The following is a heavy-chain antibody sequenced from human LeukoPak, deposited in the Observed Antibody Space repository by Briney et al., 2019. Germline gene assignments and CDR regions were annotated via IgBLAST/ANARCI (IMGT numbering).Heavy chain of an antibody. D-gene: IGHD4-17*01. V-gene: IGHV4-59*11. CDR1: DDSFSSHY. J-gene: IGHJ3*02. CDR3: ARDLVTVTKGFDI. CDR2: ISYIGST. Sequence: SETLSLTCAVSDDSFSSHYWTWIRQPPGKGLEWIGYISYIGSTNYNPSLKSRVTISIDTSKNQFSLKLSSVAAADTAVYFCARDLVTVTKGFDIWGQGTMVSVSS.